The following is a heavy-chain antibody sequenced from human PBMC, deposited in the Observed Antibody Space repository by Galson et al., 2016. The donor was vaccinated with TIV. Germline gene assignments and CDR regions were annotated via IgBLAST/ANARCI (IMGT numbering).Heavy chain of an antibody. J-gene: IGHJ4*02. CDR3: AKDGYTSLTISQYCTSTGCYVDY. V-gene: IGHV3-30*02. Sequence: SLRLSCAASGFTFSTYGVHWVRQAPGKGLEWVAFIRFDGTNEYYANSVKGRFTISRDNSKNTLYLQMNSLRPEDTAVYYCAKDGYTSLTISQYCTSTGCYVDYRGQGALVTVSS. D-gene: IGHD2-2*01. CDR2: IRFDGTNE. CDR1: GFTFSTYG.